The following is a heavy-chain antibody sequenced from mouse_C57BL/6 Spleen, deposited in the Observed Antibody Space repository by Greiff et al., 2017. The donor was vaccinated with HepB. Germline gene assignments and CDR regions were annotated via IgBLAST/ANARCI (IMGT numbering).Heavy chain of an antibody. D-gene: IGHD1-1*01. Sequence: QVQLQQSGAELVKPGASVKISCKASGYAFSSYWMNWVKQRPGKGLEWIGQIYPGDGDTNYNGKFKGKATLTADKSSSTAYMQLSSLTSEDSAVYVCARHYYGSSWYFDVWGTGTTVTVSS. CDR3: ARHYYGSSWYFDV. V-gene: IGHV1-80*01. CDR2: IYPGDGDT. CDR1: GYAFSSYW. J-gene: IGHJ1*03.